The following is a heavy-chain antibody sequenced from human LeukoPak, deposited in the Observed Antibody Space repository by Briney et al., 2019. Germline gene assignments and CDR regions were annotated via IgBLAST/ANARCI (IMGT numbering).Heavy chain of an antibody. V-gene: IGHV3-72*01. Sequence: GGSLRLSCAVSGFTFSEHFLDWVRQASGKGLEWVGRSRNKAKSYTTEYAASGKGRFTISRDDSKNSLYLQMNSLKTADTAGYYCVRVGSVAGSDYREYWGQGTLVTVSS. D-gene: IGHD6-19*01. CDR1: GFTFSEHF. J-gene: IGHJ4*02. CDR3: VRVGSVAGSDYREY. CDR2: SRNKAKSYTT.